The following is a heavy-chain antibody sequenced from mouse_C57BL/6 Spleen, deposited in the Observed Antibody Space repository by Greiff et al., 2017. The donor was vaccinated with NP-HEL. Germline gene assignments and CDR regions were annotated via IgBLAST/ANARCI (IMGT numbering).Heavy chain of an antibody. J-gene: IGHJ2*01. V-gene: IGHV1-82*01. CDR2: IYPGDGDT. CDR3: AREGHYSEDD. D-gene: IGHD2-12*01. Sequence: VQLQQSGPELVKPGASVKISCKASGYAFSSSWMNWVKQRPGKGLEWIGRIYPGDGDTNYNGKFKGKATLTADKSSSTAYMQLSSLTSDDSAVYFCAREGHYSEDDWGQGTTLTVSS. CDR1: GYAFSSSW.